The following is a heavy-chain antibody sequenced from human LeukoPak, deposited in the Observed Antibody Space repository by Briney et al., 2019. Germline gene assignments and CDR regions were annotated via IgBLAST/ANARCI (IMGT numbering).Heavy chain of an antibody. CDR3: ARLGTPTFYYYMDV. Sequence: ASVKVSCKASGYTFSNYFMDWVRQAPGQGLEWMGWINTNTGNPTYAQGFTGRFVFSLDTSVSMAYLQISSLKAEDTAVYYCARLGTPTFYYYMDVWGKGTTVTVSS. CDR2: INTNTGNP. V-gene: IGHV7-4-1*04. D-gene: IGHD1-14*01. J-gene: IGHJ6*03. CDR1: GYTFSNYF.